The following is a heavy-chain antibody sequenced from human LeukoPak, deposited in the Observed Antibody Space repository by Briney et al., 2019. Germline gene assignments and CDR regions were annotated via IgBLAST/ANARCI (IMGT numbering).Heavy chain of an antibody. CDR1: GGSFSGYY. D-gene: IGHD6-6*01. J-gene: IGHJ4*02. Sequence: SETLSLTCAVYGGSFSGYYWSWIRQPPGKGLEWIGEINHSGSTNYNPSLKSRVTISVDTSKNQFSLKLSSVTAADTAVYYCARFRIAARPVVWYFDYWGQGTLVTVSS. V-gene: IGHV4-34*01. CDR3: ARFRIAARPVVWYFDY. CDR2: INHSGST.